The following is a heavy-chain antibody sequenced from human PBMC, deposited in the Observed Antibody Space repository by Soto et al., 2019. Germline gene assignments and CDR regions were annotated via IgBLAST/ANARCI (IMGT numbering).Heavy chain of an antibody. CDR2: ISYDGSNT. D-gene: IGHD5-12*01. V-gene: IGHV3-30*18. CDR1: GFTFSSYG. CDR3: AKAQDSGYYIRTEFDY. J-gene: IGHJ4*02. Sequence: QVQLVESGGGVVQPGTSLRLSCTAFGFTFSSYGMHWVRQAPGKGLEWVAVISYDGSNTYYADSVKGRFTISRDDSKNTLYLQMSSLRAEDTAVYYCAKAQDSGYYIRTEFDYWGQGTLVTVSS.